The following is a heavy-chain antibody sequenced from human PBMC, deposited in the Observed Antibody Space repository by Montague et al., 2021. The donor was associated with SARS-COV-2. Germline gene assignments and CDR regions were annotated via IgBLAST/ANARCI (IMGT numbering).Heavy chain of an antibody. D-gene: IGHD3-10*01. CDR2: IYYTGNS. V-gene: IGHV4-59*01. Sequence: SETLSLTCTVSGGSISPYYWTWILQPPGKGLEWIGYIYYTGNSNYKPSLNSRVTISVDTYKTQFSLNLKSVTAADTAVYYCARDRGRYFDSGSYNWLDSWGQGTLVTVSS. CDR3: ARDRGRYFDSGSYNWLDS. J-gene: IGHJ5*01. CDR1: GGSISPYY.